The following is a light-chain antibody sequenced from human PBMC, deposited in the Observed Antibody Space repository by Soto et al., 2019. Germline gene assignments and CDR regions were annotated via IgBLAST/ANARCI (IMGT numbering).Light chain of an antibody. V-gene: IGKV3-15*01. J-gene: IGKJ3*01. CDR1: QTVSAD. CDR2: GAS. CDR3: QQYHDWPPIT. Sequence: EIVMTQSPATLFVSPGERATLSCRASQTVSADLAWYKQKPGQAPRHLIYGASTRATDIPARFSGGGSGTELTLTISSLQSEDSAIYYCQQYHDWPPITFGPGTKVNI.